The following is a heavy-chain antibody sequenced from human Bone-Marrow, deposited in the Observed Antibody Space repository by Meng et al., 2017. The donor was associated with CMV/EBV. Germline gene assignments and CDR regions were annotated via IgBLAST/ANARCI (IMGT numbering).Heavy chain of an antibody. CDR1: GFTFSNYW. CDR2: IKQDGSEK. CDR3: AREAYKYPY. V-gene: IGHV3-7*01. J-gene: IGHJ4*02. D-gene: IGHD1-14*01. Sequence: GESLKISCAASGFTFSNYWMTWVRQAPGKGLEWVANIKQDGSEKYYLDSVKGRFTISRDNAKNSLYLQMNSLRAEDTAIYYCAREAYKYPYWGQGTLVTVS.